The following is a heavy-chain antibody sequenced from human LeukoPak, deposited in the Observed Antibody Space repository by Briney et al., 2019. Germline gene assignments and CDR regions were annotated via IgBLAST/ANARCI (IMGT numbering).Heavy chain of an antibody. CDR2: ITPSGSCI. CDR3: ARDFSSGSI. J-gene: IGHJ3*02. CDR1: GFTFSTYS. D-gene: IGHD6-25*01. V-gene: IGHV3-21*01. Sequence: GGSLRLSCAASGFTFSTYSMNWVRQAPGKGLEWVSSITPSGSCIYYAASVKGRFTISRDNAKNSLYLQMNSLRAEDTAVYYCARDFSSGSIWGQGTMVTVSS.